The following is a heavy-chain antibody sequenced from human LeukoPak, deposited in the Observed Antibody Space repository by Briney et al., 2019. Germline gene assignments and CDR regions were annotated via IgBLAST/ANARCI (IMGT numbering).Heavy chain of an antibody. CDR1: GFTFSSYA. D-gene: IGHD2-8*02. Sequence: GGSLRLSCAASGFTFSSYAMSWVRQAPGKGLEWVSAISGSGGSTYYADSVKGRFTISRDNSKNTLYLQMNSLRAEDTAVYYCAKDLSGGWLRPDAFDIWGQGTMVTVSS. CDR2: ISGSGGST. V-gene: IGHV3-23*01. J-gene: IGHJ3*02. CDR3: AKDLSGGWLRPDAFDI.